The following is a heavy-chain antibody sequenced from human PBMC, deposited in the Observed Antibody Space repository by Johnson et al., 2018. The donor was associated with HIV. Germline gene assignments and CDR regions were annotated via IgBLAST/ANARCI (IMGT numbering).Heavy chain of an antibody. J-gene: IGHJ3*02. CDR2: ISYDGSNK. D-gene: IGHD1-26*01. CDR1: GFTLSSSA. CDR3: AKGRWELLAGAFDI. Sequence: QVQLVESGGGLVQPGGSLRLSCAASGFTLSSSAFHWVRQAPGKGLEWVAVISYDGSNKYYADSVKGRFTISRDNSRNTLYLQMNNLRAEDTAAYYCAKGRWELLAGAFDIWGQGTTVTVSS. V-gene: IGHV3-30*14.